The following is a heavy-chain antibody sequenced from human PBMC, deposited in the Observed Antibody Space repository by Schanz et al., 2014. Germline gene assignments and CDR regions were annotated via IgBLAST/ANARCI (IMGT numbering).Heavy chain of an antibody. CDR2: IGYLGDT. J-gene: IGHJ4*02. CDR3: ARAHGNNWYGKGLDY. Sequence: AQLVESGGGLVQPGGSLRLSCAASGFTLSNSDMHWVRQGTGKGLEWVSTIGYLGDTYYPDSVKGRFTVSRDSGQNSLYLQMNSLRAGDTAVYFCARAHGNNWYGKGLDYWGQGTQVTVSS. D-gene: IGHD1-1*01. V-gene: IGHV3-13*01. CDR1: GFTLSNSD.